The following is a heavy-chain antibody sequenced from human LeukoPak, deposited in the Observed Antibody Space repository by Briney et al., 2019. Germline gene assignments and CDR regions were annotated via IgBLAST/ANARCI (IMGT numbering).Heavy chain of an antibody. J-gene: IGHJ4*02. Sequence: SETLSLTCIVSGGSISSGDYYLSWIRQHPGKGLEWIGYISNRGRTYYNPSLKSRLTISVDTSKNQFSLKLSSVTAADTAVYYCAGASHLGDLSLGYWGQGTLVTVSS. CDR2: ISNRGRT. D-gene: IGHD3-16*02. V-gene: IGHV4-31*03. CDR1: GGSISSGDYY. CDR3: AGASHLGDLSLGY.